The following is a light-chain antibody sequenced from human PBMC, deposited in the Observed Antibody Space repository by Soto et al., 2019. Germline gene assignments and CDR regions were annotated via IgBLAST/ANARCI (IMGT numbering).Light chain of an antibody. CDR3: QQDDNLPPLT. V-gene: IGKV1-33*01. CDR1: QDISNY. J-gene: IGKJ4*01. CDR2: DAS. Sequence: DLQMTQSPSSLSASVGDRVTITCQASQDISNYLNWYQQKPGKAPKLLIYDASNLETGVPSRFSGSGSGTDFTITISSLQPEDIATYYCQQDDNLPPLTFGGGTKVEIK.